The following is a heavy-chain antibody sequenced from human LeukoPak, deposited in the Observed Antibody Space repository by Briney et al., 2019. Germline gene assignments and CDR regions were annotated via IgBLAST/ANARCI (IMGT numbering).Heavy chain of an antibody. CDR3: ARDFVAVAGTAFDY. CDR1: GGSISSSSYY. D-gene: IGHD6-19*01. Sequence: SETLSLTCTVSGGSISSSSYYWGWIRQPPGKGLEWIGNIYYSGSTYYNPSLKSRVTISVDTSKNQFSLKLSSVTAADTAVYYCARDFVAVAGTAFDYWGQGTLVTVSS. V-gene: IGHV4-39*07. J-gene: IGHJ4*02. CDR2: IYYSGST.